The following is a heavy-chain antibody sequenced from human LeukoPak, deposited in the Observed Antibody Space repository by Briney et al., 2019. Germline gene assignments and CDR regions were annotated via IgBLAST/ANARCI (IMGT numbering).Heavy chain of an antibody. D-gene: IGHD5-18*01. V-gene: IGHV3-7*01. J-gene: IGHJ6*02. CDR1: GFTFSSYW. CDR2: IKQDGSEK. Sequence: GGSLRLSCVASGFTFSSYWMHWVRQAPGKGLEWVANIKQDGSEKYYVDSVKGRFTISRDNAKNSLFLQMNSLRAEDTAVYYCAKDSGDVDTAMVNYYYYGMDVWGQGTTVTVSS. CDR3: AKDSGDVDTAMVNYYYYGMDV.